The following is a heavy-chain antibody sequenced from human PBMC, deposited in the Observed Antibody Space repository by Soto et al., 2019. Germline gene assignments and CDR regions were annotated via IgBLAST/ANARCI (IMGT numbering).Heavy chain of an antibody. D-gene: IGHD5-18*01. Sequence: QTLSLTCTVSGGSISSGGYYWSWIRQHPGKGLEWIGYIYYSGSTYYNPSLKSRVTISVDTSKNQFSLKLSSVTAADTAVYYCARDRDTAINTHYFDYWGQGTLVTVPS. CDR2: IYYSGST. J-gene: IGHJ4*02. CDR1: GGSISSGGYY. V-gene: IGHV4-31*02. CDR3: ARDRDTAINTHYFDY.